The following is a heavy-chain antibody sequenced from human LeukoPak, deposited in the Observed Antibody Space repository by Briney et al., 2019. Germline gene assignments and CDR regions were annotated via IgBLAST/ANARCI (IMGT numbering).Heavy chain of an antibody. J-gene: IGHJ4*02. CDR3: ARSITMVRGVNTHFDY. CDR1: GYPFTSYA. Sequence: ASVKLSCKATGYPFTSYAMHWVRQAPAQRHEWKGWINAGNGNTTYSKKFQGRVTITRDTSASTAYMELSSLRSEDTAVYYCARSITMVRGVNTHFDYWGQGTLVTVCS. D-gene: IGHD3-10*01. V-gene: IGHV1-3*01. CDR2: INAGNGNT.